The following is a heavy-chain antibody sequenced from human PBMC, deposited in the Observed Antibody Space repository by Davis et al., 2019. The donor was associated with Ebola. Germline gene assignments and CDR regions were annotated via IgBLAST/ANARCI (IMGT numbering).Heavy chain of an antibody. CDR3: ASPHQIRGKDYFDL. J-gene: IGHJ4*02. V-gene: IGHV4-34*01. CDR2: INHSGST. Sequence: PSETLSLTCAVNGQSFRDYYWGWIRQPPGKGLEWIGKINHSGSTYYNPSLKSRITISIDTSRNQFSLKLTSVTAADTAVYYCASPHQIRGKDYFDLWGQGTLVTVSS. D-gene: IGHD2-2*01. CDR1: GQSFRDYY.